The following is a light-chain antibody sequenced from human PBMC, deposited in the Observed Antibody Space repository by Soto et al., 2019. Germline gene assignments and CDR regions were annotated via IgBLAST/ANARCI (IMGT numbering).Light chain of an antibody. CDR3: QQYNSSPPEFT. CDR2: GAS. J-gene: IGKJ3*01. CDR1: KSISSSY. V-gene: IGKV3-20*01. Sequence: EIVLTQSPGTLSVSPGERVPLSCRASKSISSSYLAWYQQRPGQAPRLLIFGASYRATGIPDRFSGSGSGTDFTLTISKLEPEDFAVYYCQQYNSSPPEFTFGPGTKVDSK.